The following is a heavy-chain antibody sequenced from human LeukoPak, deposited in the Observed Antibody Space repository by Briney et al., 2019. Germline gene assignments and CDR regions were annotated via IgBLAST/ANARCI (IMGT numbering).Heavy chain of an antibody. D-gene: IGHD1-26*01. CDR3: AVGNWFDP. CDR1: GGSFSGYY. J-gene: IGHJ5*02. Sequence: PSETLSLTCAVYGGSFSGYYWSWIRQPPGKGLEWIGEINHSGSTNYNPSLKSRVTISVDTSKNQFSLKLSSVTAADTAVYYCAVGNWFDPWGLGTLVTVSS. CDR2: INHSGST. V-gene: IGHV4-34*01.